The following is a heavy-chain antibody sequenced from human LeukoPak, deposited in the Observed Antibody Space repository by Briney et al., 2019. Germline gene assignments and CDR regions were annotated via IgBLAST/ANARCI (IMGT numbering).Heavy chain of an antibody. CDR3: ARGLSIAAAGTDY. CDR2: ISSSFNI. J-gene: IGHJ4*02. CDR1: GFTFSAYT. V-gene: IGHV3-48*01. Sequence: GGSLRLSCAASGFTFSAYTMNWVRQAPGKGLEWVSSISSSFNIYYADSVKGRFTISRDNAKNSLYLQMNSLRAEDTAVYYCARGLSIAAAGTDYWGQGTLVTVSS. D-gene: IGHD6-13*01.